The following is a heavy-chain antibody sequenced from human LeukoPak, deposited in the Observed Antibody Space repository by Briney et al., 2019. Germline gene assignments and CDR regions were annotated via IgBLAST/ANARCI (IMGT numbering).Heavy chain of an antibody. V-gene: IGHV3-23*01. CDR1: GFTFSSYW. J-gene: IGHJ4*02. Sequence: GGSLRLSCAASGFTFSSYWMSWVRQAPGKGLEWVSAISVSSGNTFYADSVKGRFTISRDNSKNTLYLQMNSLRAEDTAVYYCAKEIRPNDYWGQGTLVTVSS. D-gene: IGHD4-17*01. CDR3: AKEIRPNDY. CDR2: ISVSSGNT.